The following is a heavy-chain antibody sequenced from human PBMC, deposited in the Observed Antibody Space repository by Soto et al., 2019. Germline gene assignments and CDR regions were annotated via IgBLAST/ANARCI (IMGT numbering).Heavy chain of an antibody. Sequence: PGGSLRLSCAASGFTSSSYAMHWVRQAPGKGLEWVAVVSHDGRNTHYADSVKGRFTISRDSSKNTVSLEMTSLRAEDTAVYYCAKGGRQWLVTSDFNYWGQGALVTVSS. CDR3: AKGGRQWLVTSDFNY. D-gene: IGHD6-19*01. V-gene: IGHV3-30*18. CDR1: GFTSSSYA. J-gene: IGHJ4*02. CDR2: VSHDGRNT.